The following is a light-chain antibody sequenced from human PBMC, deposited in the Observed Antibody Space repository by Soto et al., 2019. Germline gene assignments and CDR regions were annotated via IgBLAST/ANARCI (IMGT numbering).Light chain of an antibody. CDR2: DVF. V-gene: IGLV2-14*03. CDR1: SSDVGGFNY. Sequence: QSALTQDASVSGSPGQSITISCTGNSSDVGGFNYVSWYQPHPGKAPKLMIYDVFTRPSGVSNRFSGSKSGNTASLTISALHAEDEADYYCTSWTSTSTYVFGSGTKLTV. J-gene: IGLJ1*01. CDR3: TSWTSTSTYV.